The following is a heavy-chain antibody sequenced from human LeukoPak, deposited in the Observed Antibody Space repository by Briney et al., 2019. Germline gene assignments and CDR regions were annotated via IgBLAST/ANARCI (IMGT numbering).Heavy chain of an antibody. V-gene: IGHV3-21*01. CDR1: GFTFNNYN. CDR2: ITSRGTYI. CDR3: ARDPYSGNYGNYYYYYMDV. J-gene: IGHJ6*03. D-gene: IGHD1-26*01. Sequence: GGSLRLSCAASGFTFNNYNMNWVRHAPGKALEWVSSITSRGTYIFYADSVKGRFTISRDNAKNSLYLQMNSLGPEDTAVYYCARDPYSGNYGNYYYYYMDVWGKGTTVTVSS.